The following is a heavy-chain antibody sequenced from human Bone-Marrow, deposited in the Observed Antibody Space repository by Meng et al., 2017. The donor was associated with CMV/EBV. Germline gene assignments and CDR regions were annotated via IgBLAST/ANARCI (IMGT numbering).Heavy chain of an antibody. Sequence: QVPVVQYGAEVKQPGASVKVSCKASGYTVTDYYIHWVRQAPGQWLEWMGWINPNDDTNYAQNFQGRVTMTRDMSINTVYMELSRLTSDDTAVYYCARSSGWSRFDYWGLGTLVTVSS. CDR3: ARSSGWSRFDY. V-gene: IGHV1-2*02. CDR2: INPNDDT. J-gene: IGHJ4*02. CDR1: GYTVTDYY. D-gene: IGHD6-19*01.